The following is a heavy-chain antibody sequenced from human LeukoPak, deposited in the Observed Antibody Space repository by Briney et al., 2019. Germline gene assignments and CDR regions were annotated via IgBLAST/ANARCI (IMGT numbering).Heavy chain of an antibody. CDR3: AKKDSAAAYPS. CDR1: GFTFSSYA. Sequence: GGSLRLSCAASGFTFSSYAMSWVRQAPGKGLEWVSGISGSGGSTYYADSVKGRFTISRDNSKNTRYLQMNSLRVEDTAVYYCAKKDSAAAYPSWGQGTLVTVSS. J-gene: IGHJ5*02. CDR2: ISGSGGST. D-gene: IGHD6-13*01. V-gene: IGHV3-23*01.